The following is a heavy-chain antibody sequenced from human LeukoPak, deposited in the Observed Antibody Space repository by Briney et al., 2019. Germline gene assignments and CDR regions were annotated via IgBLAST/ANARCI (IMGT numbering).Heavy chain of an antibody. CDR1: GFTFSSYA. CDR3: AKAFISSGYYNDY. V-gene: IGHV3-30*04. Sequence: GGSLRLSCAASGFTFSSYAMHWVRQAPGKGLEWVAVISYDGSNKYYADSVKGRFTISRDNSKNTLYLQMNSLRAEDTAVYYCAKAFISSGYYNDYWGQGTLVTVSS. D-gene: IGHD3-22*01. CDR2: ISYDGSNK. J-gene: IGHJ4*02.